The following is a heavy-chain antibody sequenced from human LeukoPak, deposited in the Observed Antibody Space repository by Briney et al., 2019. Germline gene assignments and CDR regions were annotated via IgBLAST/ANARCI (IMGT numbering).Heavy chain of an antibody. CDR3: ARGGGPDDYSNRDFDY. J-gene: IGHJ4*02. D-gene: IGHD4-11*01. CDR1: GGSFSGYY. V-gene: IGHV4-34*01. CDR2: VNHSGST. Sequence: SETLSLTCAVYGGSFSGYYWSWIRQPPGKGLEWIGEVNHSGSTNYNPSLKSRVTISVDTSKNQFSLKLSSVTAADTAVYYCARGGGPDDYSNRDFDYWGQGTLVTVSS.